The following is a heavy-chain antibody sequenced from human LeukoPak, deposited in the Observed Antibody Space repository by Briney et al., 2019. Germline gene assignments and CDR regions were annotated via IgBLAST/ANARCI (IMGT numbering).Heavy chain of an antibody. J-gene: IGHJ4*02. V-gene: IGHV4-59*08. Sequence: SETLSLTCTVSGGSISSYYWSWIRQTPGKGLEWIGYIYYSGSTNYNPSLKSRVTISVDTSKNQFSLKLSSVTAADTAVYFGARHGASGSYLYYFDYWGQGTLVTVSS. CDR1: GGSISSYY. CDR3: ARHGASGSYLYYFDY. CDR2: IYYSGST. D-gene: IGHD1-26*01.